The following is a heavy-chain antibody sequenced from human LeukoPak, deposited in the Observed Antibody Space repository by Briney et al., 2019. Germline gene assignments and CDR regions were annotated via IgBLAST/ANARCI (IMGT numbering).Heavy chain of an antibody. Sequence: SVKVSCKASGGTFSSYAISWVRQAPGQGLEWMGRIIPILGIANYAQKFQGRVTITADKSTSTAYMELSSLRSEDTAVYYCARAPGNYYNGMDVWGQGATVTVSS. CDR2: IIPILGIA. D-gene: IGHD3-10*01. CDR1: GGTFSSYA. V-gene: IGHV1-69*04. J-gene: IGHJ6*02. CDR3: ARAPGNYYNGMDV.